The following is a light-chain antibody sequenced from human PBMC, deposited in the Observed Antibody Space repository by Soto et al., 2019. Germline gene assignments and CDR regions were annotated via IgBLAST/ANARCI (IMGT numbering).Light chain of an antibody. CDR3: SSYTSSSVL. J-gene: IGLJ2*01. CDR2: DVS. CDR1: SSDIGGYNY. V-gene: IGLV2-14*01. Sequence: QSALTQPASVSGSPGQSITISCTGTSSDIGGYNYVSRYQQHPGKAPKLMIYDVSNRPSGVSNRFSGSKSGNTASLTISGLQAEDEADYYCSSYTSSSVLFGGGTKLTVL.